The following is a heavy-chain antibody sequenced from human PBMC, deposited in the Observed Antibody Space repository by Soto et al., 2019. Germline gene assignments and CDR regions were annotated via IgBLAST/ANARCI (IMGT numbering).Heavy chain of an antibody. D-gene: IGHD3-3*01. V-gene: IGHV4-61*01. J-gene: IGHJ6*02. CDR3: ARDGVLRFLEGSKPSYYGMAV. Sequence: SETLSLTCTVSGGAVSSASYCWSWIRQPPGKELEWVGYISDTGSTNYNPSLKSRVTISVDTSKNQFSLKLTSVTAADTAVYYCARDGVLRFLEGSKPSYYGMAVWGQGTMVTGS. CDR1: GGAVSSASYC. CDR2: ISDTGST.